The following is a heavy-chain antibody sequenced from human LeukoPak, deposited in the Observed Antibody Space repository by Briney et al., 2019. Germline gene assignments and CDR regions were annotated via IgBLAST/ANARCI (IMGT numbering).Heavy chain of an antibody. Sequence: SETLSLTCAVSGYSISSGYYWGWIRQPPGKGLEWIGSIYHSGSTYYNPSLKSRVTISVDTSKNQFSLKLSSVTAADTAVYYCARDFGMVRGLGNPDDPDAFDIWGQGTMVTVSS. D-gene: IGHD3-10*01. CDR3: ARDFGMVRGLGNPDDPDAFDI. CDR2: IYHSGST. CDR1: GYSISSGYY. J-gene: IGHJ3*02. V-gene: IGHV4-38-2*02.